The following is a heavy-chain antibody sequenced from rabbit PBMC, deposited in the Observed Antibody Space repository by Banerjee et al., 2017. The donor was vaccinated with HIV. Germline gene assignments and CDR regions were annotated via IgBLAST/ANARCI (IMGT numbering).Heavy chain of an antibody. Sequence: QSLEESGGDLVKPGASLTLTCTASGFSFSSTYYMCWVRQAPGKGLEWIACIYAGSSGSTYYATWAKGRFTISKSSSTTVTLQMTSLTAADTATYFCARDYTGPGHYGYDLDLWGPGTLVT. D-gene: IGHD6-1*01. J-gene: IGHJ4*01. CDR3: ARDYTGPGHYGYDLDL. CDR1: GFSFSSTYY. CDR2: IYAGSSGST. V-gene: IGHV1S40*01.